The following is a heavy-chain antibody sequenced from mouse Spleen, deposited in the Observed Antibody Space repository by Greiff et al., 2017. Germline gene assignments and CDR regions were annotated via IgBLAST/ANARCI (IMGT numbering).Heavy chain of an antibody. J-gene: IGHJ1*01. D-gene: IGHD1-1*01. CDR3: TLLYGSSYDWYFDV. CDR2: IRNKANNHAT. Sequence: DVKLVESGGGLVQPGGSMKLSCAASGFTFSDAWMDWVRQSPEKGLEWVAEIRNKANNHATYYAESVKGRFTISRDDSKSSVYLQMNSLRAEDTGIYYCTLLYGSSYDWYFDVWGAGTTVTVSS. V-gene: IGHV6-6*01. CDR1: GFTFSDAW.